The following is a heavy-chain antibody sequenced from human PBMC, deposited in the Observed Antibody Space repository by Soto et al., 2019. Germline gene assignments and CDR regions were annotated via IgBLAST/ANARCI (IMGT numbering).Heavy chain of an antibody. J-gene: IGHJ4*02. CDR2: ISYDGANK. CDR3: ARDPGNYFDY. Sequence: QVQLVESGGGVVQPGRSLRLSCPASGFTFSSYAMHWVRQAPGKGLEWVAVISYDGANKYFADSVKGRFTISRDNSKNTLYLQMNSLRADDTAVYYCARDPGNYFDYWGQGTLVTVSS. CDR1: GFTFSSYA. V-gene: IGHV3-30-3*01.